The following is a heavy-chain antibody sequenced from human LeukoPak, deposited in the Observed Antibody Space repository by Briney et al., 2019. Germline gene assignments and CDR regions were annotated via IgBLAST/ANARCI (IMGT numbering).Heavy chain of an antibody. V-gene: IGHV1-8*01. D-gene: IGHD6-6*01. CDR3: ASGTSPPGCDY. J-gene: IGHJ4*02. CDR1: GYTFTRYN. Sequence: ASVTLSCKASGYTFTRYNSNWERHATRQGVERMGWMNPNSGNTGCTQKVQSRGTITRNTTISTRYMSQSSLRSADTAVTASASGTSPPGCDYWGQGTLVTVSS. CDR2: MNPNSGNT.